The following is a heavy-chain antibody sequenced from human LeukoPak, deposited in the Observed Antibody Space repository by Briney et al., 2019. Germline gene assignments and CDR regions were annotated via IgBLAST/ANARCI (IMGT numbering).Heavy chain of an antibody. V-gene: IGHV1-46*01. CDR3: ARESLSAFDI. CDR2: INPSGGSP. CDR1: GYSFTKYF. Sequence: ASVKASCKASGYSFTKYFMHWVRQAPGQGLEWMGIINPSGGSPTYAQKFQGRVIMTTDTSTSTVYMELSSLRSEDTAVYYCARESLSAFDIWGQGTMVTVSS. D-gene: IGHD2-8*01. J-gene: IGHJ3*02.